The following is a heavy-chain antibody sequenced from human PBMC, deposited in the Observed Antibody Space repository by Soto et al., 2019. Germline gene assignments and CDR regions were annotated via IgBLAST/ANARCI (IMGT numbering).Heavy chain of an antibody. CDR2: ISYDGSKK. J-gene: IGHJ6*02. CDR3: AKDSSFNYYHYGMDV. V-gene: IGHV3-30*18. CDR1: GFTFRSYG. Sequence: QVQLVESGGGVVQPGRSLRLSCAVSGFTFRSYGMHWVRQARGKGLEWVAAISYDGSKKYYAGSVKGRFTISRDNSKNTLYLEINSLRAEDTAVYYCAKDSSFNYYHYGMDVWGQGTTVTVSS.